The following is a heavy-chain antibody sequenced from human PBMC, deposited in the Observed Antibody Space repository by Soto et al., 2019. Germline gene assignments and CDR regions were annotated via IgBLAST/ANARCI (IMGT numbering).Heavy chain of an antibody. CDR3: AKERNGHPDY. Sequence: EVLLLESGGGLVQPGGSLRLSCAASGFTFSSYAMSWVRQAPGKGLEWVSAISGSGGSTYYADSVKGRFTISRDDSKSTLDLQMNSLRAEDTAVYYCAKERNGHPDYWGQGTLFTVSS. CDR1: GFTFSSYA. CDR2: ISGSGGST. V-gene: IGHV3-23*01. J-gene: IGHJ4*02. D-gene: IGHD2-8*01.